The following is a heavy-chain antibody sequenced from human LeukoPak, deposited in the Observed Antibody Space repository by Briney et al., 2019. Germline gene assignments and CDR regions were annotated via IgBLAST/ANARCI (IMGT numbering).Heavy chain of an antibody. V-gene: IGHV3-23*01. CDR3: ANPPVITFGGVIGFDY. CDR2: ISGSGGST. CDR1: GFTFSSYA. D-gene: IGHD3-16*02. J-gene: IGHJ4*02. Sequence: GGSLRLSCAASGFTFSSYAMSWVRQAPGKGLEWVSAISGSGGSTYYADSVKGRFTISRDNSKNTLYLQMNSLRAEDTAVYYCANPPVITFGGVIGFDYRGQGTLVTVSS.